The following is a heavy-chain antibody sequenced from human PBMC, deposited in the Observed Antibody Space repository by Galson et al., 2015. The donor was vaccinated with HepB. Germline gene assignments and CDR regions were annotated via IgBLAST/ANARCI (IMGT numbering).Heavy chain of an antibody. J-gene: IGHJ2*01. D-gene: IGHD4-23*01. V-gene: IGHV3-23*01. CDR2: ISGSGGST. CDR3: AKDGDSWYGGGYWFFDL. CDR1: GFTFSSYA. Sequence: SLRLSCAASGFTFSSYAMSWVRQAPGKGLEWVSAISGSGGSTYFADSVKGRFTISRDNSKNTLYLQMTSLRAEDTAVYYCAKDGDSWYGGGYWFFDLWGRGALVTVSS.